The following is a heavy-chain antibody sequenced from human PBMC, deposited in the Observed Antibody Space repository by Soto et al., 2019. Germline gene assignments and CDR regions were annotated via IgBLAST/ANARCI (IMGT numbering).Heavy chain of an antibody. CDR2: ISGSGGST. J-gene: IGHJ4*02. D-gene: IGHD6-6*01. V-gene: IGHV3-23*01. CDR3: AKDLSVYGSSERFEY. Sequence: PGGSLRLSCAASGFTFSSYAMSWVRQAPGKGLEWVSAISGSGGSTYYADSVKGRFTISRDNSKNTLYLQMNSLRAEDTAVYYCAKDLSVYGSSERFEYWGQGTLVTVSS. CDR1: GFTFSSYA.